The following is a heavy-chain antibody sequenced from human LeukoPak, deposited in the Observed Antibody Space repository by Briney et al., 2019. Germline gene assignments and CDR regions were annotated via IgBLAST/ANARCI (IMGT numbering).Heavy chain of an antibody. CDR2: ISAYNGNT. Sequence: ASVKVSCKASGYTFTGYDINWVRQAPGQGLEWMGWISAYNGNTNYAQKLQGRVTMTTDTSTSTAYMELRSLRSDDTAVYYCARSNTVPYYYYGMDVWGQGTTVTVSS. CDR1: GYTFTGYD. D-gene: IGHD6-6*01. V-gene: IGHV1-18*01. CDR3: ARSNTVPYYYYGMDV. J-gene: IGHJ6*02.